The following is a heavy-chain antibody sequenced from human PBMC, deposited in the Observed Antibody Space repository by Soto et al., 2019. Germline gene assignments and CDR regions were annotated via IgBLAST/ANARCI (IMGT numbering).Heavy chain of an antibody. CDR3: ARNYYGSGMGCYYYGMDV. D-gene: IGHD3-10*01. V-gene: IGHV1-8*01. CDR1: GYIFSSYD. Sequence: SVKVSCKASGYIFSSYDINWVRQATGEGLEWMGWMNPNSGNTDYAQKFHGRVTMTRNTSISTAYMELSSLRSEDTAVYYCARNYYGSGMGCYYYGMDVWGQGTMVTVSS. J-gene: IGHJ6*02. CDR2: MNPNSGNT.